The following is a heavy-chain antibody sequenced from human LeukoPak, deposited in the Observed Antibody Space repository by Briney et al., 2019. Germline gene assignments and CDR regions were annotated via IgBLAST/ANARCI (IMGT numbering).Heavy chain of an antibody. Sequence: SETLSLTCAVYGGSFSGYYWSWIRQPPGKGLEWIGEINHSGSTNYNPSLKSRVTISVDTSKNQFSLKLSSVTAADTAVYYCARVHAYYPGYFDYWGQGTLVTVSS. V-gene: IGHV4-34*01. CDR3: ARVHAYYPGYFDY. D-gene: IGHD3-16*01. CDR1: GGSFSGYY. CDR2: INHSGST. J-gene: IGHJ4*02.